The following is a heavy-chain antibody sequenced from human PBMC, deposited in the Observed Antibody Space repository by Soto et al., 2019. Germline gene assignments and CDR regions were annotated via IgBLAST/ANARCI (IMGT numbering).Heavy chain of an antibody. CDR1: GFTFRIYS. V-gene: IGHV3-33*01. CDR2: MWYDGTNK. Sequence: GGSLRLSCAASGFTFRIYSMHWVRQSPGKGRAWVAVMWYDGTNKYYGESVKGRFTISRDNSENTLYLQMNSLRVEDTAVYYCARDATFGTKGGSFDIWGHGTLVTVSS. CDR3: ARDATFGTKGGSFDI. J-gene: IGHJ3*02. D-gene: IGHD3-16*01.